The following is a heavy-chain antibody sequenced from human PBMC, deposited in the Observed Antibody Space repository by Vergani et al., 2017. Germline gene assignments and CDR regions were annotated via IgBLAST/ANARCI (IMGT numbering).Heavy chain of an antibody. D-gene: IGHD6-13*01. CDR2: ISWNSGSI. J-gene: IGHJ6*03. CDR3: AKGLSSSWPYYYYYMDV. CDR1: GFTFDDYA. Sequence: EVQLVESGGGLVQPGRSLRLSCAASGFTFDDYAMHWVRQAPGKGLEWVSGISWNSGSIGYADSVKGRFTISRDNAKNSLYLQMNSLRAEDTALYYCAKGLSSSWPYYYYYMDVWGKGTTVTVSS. V-gene: IGHV3-9*01.